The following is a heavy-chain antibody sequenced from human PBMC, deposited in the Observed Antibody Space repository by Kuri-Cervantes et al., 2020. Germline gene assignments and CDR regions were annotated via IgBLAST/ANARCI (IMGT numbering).Heavy chain of an antibody. CDR2: IYSGGST. V-gene: IGHV3-66*01. CDR3: ARDPSDYYYDSSGLFDY. Sequence: GESLKISCAASGFTVSSNYMSWVRQAPGKGLEWVSVIYSGGSTYYADSVKGRFTISRDNAKNSLYLQMNSLRAEDTAVYYCARDPSDYYYDSSGLFDYWGQGTLVTVSS. D-gene: IGHD3-22*01. CDR1: GFTVSSNY. J-gene: IGHJ4*02.